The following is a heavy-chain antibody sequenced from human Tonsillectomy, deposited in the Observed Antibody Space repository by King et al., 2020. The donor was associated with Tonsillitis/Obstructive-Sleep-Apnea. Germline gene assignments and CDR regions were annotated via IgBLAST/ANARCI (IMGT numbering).Heavy chain of an antibody. CDR3: ARETTLYAFDI. V-gene: IGHV4-59*01. D-gene: IGHD1-7*01. CDR2: IRYTGST. Sequence: PLQESGPGLVKPSETLSLTCTVSGDSISTYYWSWLRQFPGKGLEWTAYIRYTGSTDYNPSLKSRVTTSIDTSKKQFSLKLSSLTTADTAVYYCARETTLYAFDIWGQGTMVTVSS. J-gene: IGHJ3*02. CDR1: GDSISTYY.